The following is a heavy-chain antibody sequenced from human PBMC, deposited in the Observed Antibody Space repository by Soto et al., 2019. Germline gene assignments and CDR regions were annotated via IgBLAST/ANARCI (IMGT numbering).Heavy chain of an antibody. CDR3: ARNYYDSSDRDYLDY. J-gene: IGHJ4*02. D-gene: IGHD3-22*01. CDR1: GYTFTSYY. Sequence: GASVKVSCKASGYTFTSYYIHWVRQAPGQGLEWMGWINPITGGTNYAPKFQGRVTMTRDTSITTAYIELSRLRSDDTAVYYCARNYYDSSDRDYLDYWGQGTPVTVS. CDR2: INPITGGT. V-gene: IGHV1-2*02.